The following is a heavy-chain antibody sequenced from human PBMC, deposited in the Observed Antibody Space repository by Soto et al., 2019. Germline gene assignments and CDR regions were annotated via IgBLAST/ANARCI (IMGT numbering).Heavy chain of an antibody. V-gene: IGHV3-30-3*01. Sequence: GGSLRLSCAASGFTFSSYAMHWVRQAPGKGLEWVAVISYDGSNKYYADSVKGRFTISRDNSKNTLYLQMNSLRAEDTAVYYCARIVSDCSGGSCWGQGTLVTVSS. D-gene: IGHD2-15*01. CDR2: ISYDGSNK. CDR1: GFTFSSYA. J-gene: IGHJ4*02. CDR3: ARIVSDCSGGSC.